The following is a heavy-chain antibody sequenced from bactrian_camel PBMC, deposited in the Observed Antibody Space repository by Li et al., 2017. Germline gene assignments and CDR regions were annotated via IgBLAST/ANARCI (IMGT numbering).Heavy chain of an antibody. D-gene: IGHD2*01. Sequence: HVQLVESGGGVVQPGGSLRLSCAASGFTFSIHYMSWVRQAPGKGLEWVSSIYSDGSNTYYADSVKGRFTISRDNAKSTVYLQMNSLKSEDTALYYCATDEYCGGGYCFVPSDFGYWGQGPRSPSP. J-gene: IGHJ6*01. V-gene: IGHV3-2*01. CDR1: GFTFSIHY. CDR3: ATDEYCGGGYCFVPSDFGY. CDR2: IYSDGSNT.